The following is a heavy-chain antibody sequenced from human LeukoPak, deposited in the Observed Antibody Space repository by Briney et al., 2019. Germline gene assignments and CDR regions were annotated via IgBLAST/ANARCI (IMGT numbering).Heavy chain of an antibody. D-gene: IGHD3-22*01. V-gene: IGHV4-59*01. CDR2: IYYSGST. Sequence: SETLSLTCTVSGGSISSYYWSWIRQPPGKGLEWIGYIYYSGSTNYNPSLKSRVTISVDTSKNQFSLKLSSVTAADTAVYYCGRDVYYYDSSHSRVFDIWGQGTMVTVSS. CDR1: GGSISSYY. J-gene: IGHJ3*02. CDR3: GRDVYYYDSSHSRVFDI.